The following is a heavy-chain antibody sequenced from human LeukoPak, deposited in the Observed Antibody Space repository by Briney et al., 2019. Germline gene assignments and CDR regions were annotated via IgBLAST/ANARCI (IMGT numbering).Heavy chain of an antibody. Sequence: GGSLRLSCAASGFTFSSYSMNWVRQAQGKGLEWVSSISSSSSYIYYADSVKGRFTISRDNAKNSLYLQMNSLRAEDTAVYYCAAELRDYGDYVFDYWGQGTLVTVSS. V-gene: IGHV3-21*01. J-gene: IGHJ4*02. CDR2: ISSSSSYI. CDR3: AAELRDYGDYVFDY. D-gene: IGHD4-17*01. CDR1: GFTFSSYS.